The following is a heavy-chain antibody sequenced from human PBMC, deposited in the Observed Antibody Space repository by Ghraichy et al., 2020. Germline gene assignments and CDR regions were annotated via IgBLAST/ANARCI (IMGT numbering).Heavy chain of an antibody. CDR1: GGSISSGGYY. Sequence: LSLTCTVSGGSISSGGYYWSWIRQHPGKGLEWIGYIYYSGSTYYNPSLKSRVTISVDTSKNQFSLKLSPVTAADTAVYYCARAPYYYDSSGYSLPKNFDYWGQGTLVTVSS. J-gene: IGHJ4*02. CDR2: IYYSGST. V-gene: IGHV4-31*03. D-gene: IGHD3-22*01. CDR3: ARAPYYYDSSGYSLPKNFDY.